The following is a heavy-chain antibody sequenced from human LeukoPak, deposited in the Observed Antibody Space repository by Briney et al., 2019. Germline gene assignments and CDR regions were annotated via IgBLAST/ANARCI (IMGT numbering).Heavy chain of an antibody. J-gene: IGHJ4*02. Sequence: ASVKVSCKAFGYTFTSYYMHWVRQAPGQGLEWMGIINPSGGSTSYAQKFQGRVTMTRDTSTSTVYMELSSLRSEDTAVYYCARDLRITMVRGVVLDYWGQGTLVTVSS. V-gene: IGHV1-46*01. CDR1: GYTFTSYY. D-gene: IGHD3-10*01. CDR3: ARDLRITMVRGVVLDY. CDR2: INPSGGST.